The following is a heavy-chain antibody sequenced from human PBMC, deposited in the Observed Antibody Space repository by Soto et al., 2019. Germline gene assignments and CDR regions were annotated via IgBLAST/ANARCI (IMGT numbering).Heavy chain of an antibody. Sequence: TLSLTCAVNGGSFSGYNWSWIRQPPGKGLECIGEINHSGRTNFNPSLTSRLSTSVDTSKNHFTLTLTSVTAADTAVYYCARGPRCINTSCSNDYYHFGLDVWGQGTTVTVSS. J-gene: IGHJ6*02. CDR1: GGSFSGYN. D-gene: IGHD2-2*01. V-gene: IGHV4-34*01. CDR3: ARGPRCINTSCSNDYYHFGLDV. CDR2: INHSGRT.